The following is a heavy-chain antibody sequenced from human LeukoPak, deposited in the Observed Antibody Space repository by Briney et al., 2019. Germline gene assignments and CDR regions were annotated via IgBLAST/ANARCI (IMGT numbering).Heavy chain of an antibody. CDR3: ARDYSGSGSVDY. J-gene: IGHJ4*02. D-gene: IGHD3-10*01. CDR2: ISSDGRDK. CDR1: GFTFSSYA. V-gene: IGHV3-30*03. Sequence: GRSLRLSCVASGFTFSSYAMHWVLQAPGKGLGWVSVISSDGRDKYYADSVKGRFTISRDNSKNTLYLQMNSLRAEDTAVYYCARDYSGSGSVDYWGQGTLVTVSS.